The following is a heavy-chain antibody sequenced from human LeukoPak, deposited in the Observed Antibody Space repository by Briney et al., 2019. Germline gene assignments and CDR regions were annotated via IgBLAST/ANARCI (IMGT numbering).Heavy chain of an antibody. V-gene: IGHV5-51*01. CDR1: GYSFSRHW. J-gene: IGHJ3*02. D-gene: IGHD1-26*01. CDR2: IYPGDSDT. CDR3: SRVVGVRRDTFDI. Sequence: GESLKISCQGSGYSFSRHWVAWVRQAPGKGLEYMGMIYPGDSDTTYSPSFQGQVTFSADESTSTAYLQWSSLQAPDTAMYYCSRVVGVRRDTFDIWGQGTVVTVSS.